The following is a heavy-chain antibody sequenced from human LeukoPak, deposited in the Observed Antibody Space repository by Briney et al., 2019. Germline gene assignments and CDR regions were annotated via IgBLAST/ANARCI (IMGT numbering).Heavy chain of an antibody. D-gene: IGHD2-15*01. J-gene: IGHJ2*01. V-gene: IGHV4-4*07. CDR1: GGSISSYY. CDR3: ARDIVVVVAATHWYFDL. Sequence: SETLSLTCTVSGGSISSYYWSWIRQPAGKGLEWIGRIYTSGSTNYNPSLKSRVTMSVDTSKNQFSLKLSSVTAADTGVYYCARDIVVVVAATHWYFDLWGRGTLVTVSS. CDR2: IYTSGST.